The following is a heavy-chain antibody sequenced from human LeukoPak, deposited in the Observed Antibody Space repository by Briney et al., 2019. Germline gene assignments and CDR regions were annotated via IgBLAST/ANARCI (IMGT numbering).Heavy chain of an antibody. CDR3: ARDSEYSGSYSFDY. CDR1: GYTFTSYG. D-gene: IGHD1-26*01. J-gene: IGHJ4*02. V-gene: IGHV1-18*01. CDR2: ISAYNGNT. Sequence: ASVKASCKASGYTFTSYGISWVRQAPGQGLEWMGWISAYNGNTNYAQKLQGRVTMTTDTSTSTAYMELRSLRSDDTAVYYCARDSEYSGSYSFDYWGQGTLVTVSS.